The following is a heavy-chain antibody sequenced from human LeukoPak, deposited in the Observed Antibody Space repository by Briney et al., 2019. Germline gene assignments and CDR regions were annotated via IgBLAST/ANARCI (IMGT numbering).Heavy chain of an antibody. CDR2: TYYRSKWYS. CDR3: ARDYSGYDWAAFDF. J-gene: IGHJ3*01. Sequence: PSQTLSLTCAISGDSVSSNSAAWNWIRQSPSRGLEWLGRTYYRSKWYSDYAPFVKSRININSDTSKNQFSLQLKSVTPEDTAVYYCARDYSGYDWAAFDFWGQGTILTVSS. CDR1: GDSVSSNSAA. D-gene: IGHD5-12*01. V-gene: IGHV6-1*01.